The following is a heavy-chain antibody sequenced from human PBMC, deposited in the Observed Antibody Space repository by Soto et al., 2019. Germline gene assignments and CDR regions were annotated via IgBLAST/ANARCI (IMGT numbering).Heavy chain of an antibody. D-gene: IGHD3-10*01. CDR1: GYTFTSHG. V-gene: IGHV1-18*01. J-gene: IGHJ6*03. CDR3: ARMVRGSNIDNYHYMDV. Sequence: QVQLVQSGAEVKKPGASVKVSCKASGYTFTSHGISWVRQAPGQGPEWMGWISASNGDTNYAQKFQGRLTVTTDTSTSTGYMELRSVRSEDTAVYYCARMVRGSNIDNYHYMDVWAQGPRSPSP. CDR2: ISASNGDT.